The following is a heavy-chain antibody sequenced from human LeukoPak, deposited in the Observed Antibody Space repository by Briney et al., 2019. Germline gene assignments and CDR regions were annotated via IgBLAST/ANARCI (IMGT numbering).Heavy chain of an antibody. CDR2: IYHSGST. V-gene: IGHV4-30-2*01. Sequence: PSQTLSLTCTVSGGSISSGDYYWSWIRQPPGKGLGWIGYIYHSGSTYYNPSLKSRVTISVDRSKNQFSLKLSSVTAADTAVYYCARGGLLLWFGESPYGMDVWGQGTTVTVSS. D-gene: IGHD3-10*01. CDR3: ARGGLLLWFGESPYGMDV. CDR1: GGSISSGDYY. J-gene: IGHJ6*02.